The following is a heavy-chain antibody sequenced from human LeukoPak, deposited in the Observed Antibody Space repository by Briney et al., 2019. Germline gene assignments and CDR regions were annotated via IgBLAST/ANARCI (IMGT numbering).Heavy chain of an antibody. D-gene: IGHD3-22*01. CDR3: ARDLPFDSSGYYKQYFQQ. J-gene: IGHJ1*01. CDR2: INPNSGGT. Sequence: GASVKVSCKASGYTFTDYYIHWVRQAPGQGLEWMGWINPNSGGTNYAQKFQGSVTMTRDTSTSTAYMELSRLRSDDTAVYYCARDLPFDSSGYYKQYFQQWGQGTLVTVSS. V-gene: IGHV1-2*02. CDR1: GYTFTDYY.